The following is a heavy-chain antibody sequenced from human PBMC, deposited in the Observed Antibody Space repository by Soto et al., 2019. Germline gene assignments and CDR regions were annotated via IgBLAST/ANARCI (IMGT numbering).Heavy chain of an antibody. J-gene: IGHJ4*02. CDR2: IYWDDDK. Sequence: QITLKESGPTLVKPTQTLTLTCTFSGFSLSTSGVGVGWIRQPPGKALEWLALIYWDDDKRYSPSLKSRLTNTKATSKNQMVLTMTNMDPVDKATYYCAQRRRASYFDYGGQGTLITVS. V-gene: IGHV2-5*02. CDR3: AQRRRASYFDY. CDR1: GFSLSTSGVG.